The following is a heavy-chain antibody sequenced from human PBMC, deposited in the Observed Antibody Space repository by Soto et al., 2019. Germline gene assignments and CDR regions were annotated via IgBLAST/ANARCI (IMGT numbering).Heavy chain of an antibody. Sequence: PSETLSLTCTVSSGSISSHYWTWIRQPPGKGLEWIGYINYTGTTNHNPSLKSRVTISVDTSKNQFSLKLTSVTAADTAVYYCARMRSDYNWFDPWGQGTLVTVYS. CDR3: ARMRSDYNWFDP. CDR2: INYTGTT. CDR1: SGSISSHY. J-gene: IGHJ5*02. D-gene: IGHD2-21*01. V-gene: IGHV4-59*11.